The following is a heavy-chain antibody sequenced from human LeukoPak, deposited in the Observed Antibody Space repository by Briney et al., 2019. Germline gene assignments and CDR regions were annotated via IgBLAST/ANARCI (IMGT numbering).Heavy chain of an antibody. V-gene: IGHV3-23*01. CDR1: GFTFSSYW. D-gene: IGHD3-22*01. CDR3: AKAKITLIVVANPNSGALDI. CDR2: ISGSGSST. Sequence: PGGSLRLSCAASGFTFSSYWMHWVRQAPGKGLEWVSGISGSGSSTYSADSVKGRFTISRDNSNNTLYLQMNSLRAEDTALYYCAKAKITLIVVANPNSGALDIWGQGTMVTVSS. J-gene: IGHJ3*02.